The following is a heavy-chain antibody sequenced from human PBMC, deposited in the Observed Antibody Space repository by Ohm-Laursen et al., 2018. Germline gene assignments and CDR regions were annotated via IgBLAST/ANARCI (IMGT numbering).Heavy chain of an antibody. CDR2: ISWNSGSI. D-gene: IGHD3-22*01. Sequence: SLRLSCTASGFTFDDYAMHWVRQGPGKGLEWVSGISWNSGSIGYADSVKGRFTISRDNAKNSLYLQMNSLRPEDTALYYCAKSPYYYDSSGYYYPFDCWGQGTLVTVSS. V-gene: IGHV3-9*01. J-gene: IGHJ4*02. CDR3: AKSPYYYDSSGYYYPFDC. CDR1: GFTFDDYA.